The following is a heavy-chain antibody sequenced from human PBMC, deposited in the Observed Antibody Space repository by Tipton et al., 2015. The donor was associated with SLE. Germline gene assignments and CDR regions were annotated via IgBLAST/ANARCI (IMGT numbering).Heavy chain of an antibody. CDR1: GGSITSYNQY. Sequence: LRLSCTVSGGSITSYNQYWGWIRQPPGQRLEYMASLYHSGDTYYNPSLKSRLTISMDTSKNQFSLKVKSVTAADTAVYYCARQHDTSGYYYIWGQGTLVTVSS. CDR2: LYHSGDT. CDR3: ARQHDTSGYYYI. D-gene: IGHD3-22*01. V-gene: IGHV4-39*07. J-gene: IGHJ4*02.